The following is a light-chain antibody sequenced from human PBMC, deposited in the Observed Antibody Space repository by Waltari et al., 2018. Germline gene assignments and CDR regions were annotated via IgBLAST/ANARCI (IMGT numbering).Light chain of an antibody. V-gene: IGKV1-5*03. CDR2: AAS. CDR3: QQYHVYPPT. CDR1: QSISTW. Sequence: DIQMTQSPSTLSASVGDRVSITCRASQSISTWLAWYPQKPGKAPNILIFAASNLESGVPSRFSGSGSGTEFSLTISSLQPDDLGTYFCQQYHVYPPTFGPGTKVEI. J-gene: IGKJ1*01.